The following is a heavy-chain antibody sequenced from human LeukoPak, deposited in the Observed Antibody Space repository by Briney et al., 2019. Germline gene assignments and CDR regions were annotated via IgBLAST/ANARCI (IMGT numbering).Heavy chain of an antibody. Sequence: SETLSLTCTVSGGSISSYYWSWIRQPPGKGLEWIGYIYYSRSTNYNPSLKSRVTISVDTSKNQFSLKLSSVTAADTAVYYCARLTWGFWFDPWGQGTLVTVSS. J-gene: IGHJ5*02. CDR1: GGSISSYY. V-gene: IGHV4-59*08. CDR3: ARLTWGFWFDP. D-gene: IGHD7-27*01. CDR2: IYYSRST.